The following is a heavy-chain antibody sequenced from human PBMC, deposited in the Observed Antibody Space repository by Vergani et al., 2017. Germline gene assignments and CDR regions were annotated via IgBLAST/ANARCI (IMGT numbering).Heavy chain of an antibody. V-gene: IGHV3-23*01. CDR1: GFTFSSYA. Sequence: EVQLLESGGGFVQPGGSLRLSCAASGFTFSSYAMSWVRQAPGKGLEWVSVISGSGGSPYYADSVKGRFTISRDNSKNTLYLQMNSLRAEDTAVYYCAKSRTGSSVAAIDPWGQGTLVTVSS. J-gene: IGHJ5*02. CDR3: AKSRTGSSVAAIDP. D-gene: IGHD2-15*01. CDR2: ISGSGGSP.